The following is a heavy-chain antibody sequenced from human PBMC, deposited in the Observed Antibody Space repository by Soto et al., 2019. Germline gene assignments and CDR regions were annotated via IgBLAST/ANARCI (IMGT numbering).Heavy chain of an antibody. J-gene: IGHJ5*02. D-gene: IGHD1-7*01. Sequence: GASVKVSCKASGYTFTSYDINWVRQATGQGLEWMGWMNPNSGNTGYAQKFQGRVTMTRNTSISTAYMELSSLRSEDTAVYYCARSKPTTKGLELPSRNTQNWFDPWGQGTLVTVSS. CDR1: GYTFTSYD. CDR2: MNPNSGNT. V-gene: IGHV1-8*01. CDR3: ARSKPTTKGLELPSRNTQNWFDP.